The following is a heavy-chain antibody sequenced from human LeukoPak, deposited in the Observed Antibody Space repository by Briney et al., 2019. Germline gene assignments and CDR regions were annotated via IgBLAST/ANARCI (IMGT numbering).Heavy chain of an antibody. CDR2: IRYDGSNK. V-gene: IGHV3-30*02. CDR3: AKDPQGALTSDY. D-gene: IGHD3-16*01. CDR1: GFTFSSYG. J-gene: IGHJ4*02. Sequence: GGSLRLSCAASGFTFSSYGMHWARQAPGKGLEWVAVIRYDGSNKYYEDSVKGRFTISRDNSKNTLYLQMNSLKAEDTAVYYCAKDPQGALTSDYWGQGTLVTVSS.